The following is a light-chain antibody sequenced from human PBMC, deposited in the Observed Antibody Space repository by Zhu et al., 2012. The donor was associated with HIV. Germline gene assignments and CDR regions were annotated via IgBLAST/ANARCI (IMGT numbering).Light chain of an antibody. Sequence: EVVMTQSPATLSVSAGERATLSCRASQSLSNKLAWYQQKGGQSPRLLIYDASTRATGAPGRFSGSGSGLEFTLTISSLQSEDFAVYYCQEYNSWPHTFGQGTKLEIK. CDR3: QEYNSWPHT. V-gene: IGKV3-15*01. CDR1: QSLSNK. CDR2: DAS. J-gene: IGKJ2*01.